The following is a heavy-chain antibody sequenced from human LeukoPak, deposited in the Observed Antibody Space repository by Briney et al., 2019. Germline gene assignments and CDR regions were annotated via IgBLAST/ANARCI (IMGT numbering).Heavy chain of an antibody. CDR3: ARGPSFGAFDI. CDR2: INTNSGGT. Sequence: ASVKVSCKVSGYTFTDYCMHWLRQAPGQGPEWMGWINTNSGGTKSAHKFLGRVTMTRDTSISTAYMELSRLISDDAAVYYCARGPSFGAFDIWGQGTMVTVSS. V-gene: IGHV1-2*02. D-gene: IGHD3-16*01. CDR1: GYTFTDYC. J-gene: IGHJ3*02.